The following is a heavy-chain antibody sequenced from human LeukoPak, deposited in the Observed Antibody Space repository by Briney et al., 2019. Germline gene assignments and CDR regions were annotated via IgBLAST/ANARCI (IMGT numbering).Heavy chain of an antibody. J-gene: IGHJ6*03. CDR2: ISAYNGYT. CDR1: GYTFTSYG. V-gene: IGHV1-8*03. D-gene: IGHD2-21*02. Sequence: ASVKVSFKASGYTFTSYGISWVRQAPGQGLEWMGWISAYNGYTDYAQKLQGRVPITRNPSLSTAYMELSSLRSEDTAVYYCARVHCGGDCYPTSYYYYMDVWGKGTTVIVSS. CDR3: ARVHCGGDCYPTSYYYYMDV.